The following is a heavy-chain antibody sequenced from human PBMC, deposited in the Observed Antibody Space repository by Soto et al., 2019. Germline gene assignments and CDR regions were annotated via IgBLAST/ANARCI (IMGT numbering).Heavy chain of an antibody. Sequence: ASVKVSCKASGYTFTSYGISWVRQAPGQGLEWMGWISAYNGNTNYAQKLQGRVTMTTDTSTSTAYMELRSLRSDDTAVYYCARDSSSVLMVYGPNWFDPWGQGTLVTVSS. CDR1: GYTFTSYG. D-gene: IGHD2-8*01. CDR3: ARDSSSVLMVYGPNWFDP. J-gene: IGHJ5*02. V-gene: IGHV1-18*01. CDR2: ISAYNGNT.